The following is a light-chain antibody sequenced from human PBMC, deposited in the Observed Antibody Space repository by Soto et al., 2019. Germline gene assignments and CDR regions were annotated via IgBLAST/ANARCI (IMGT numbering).Light chain of an antibody. J-gene: IGKJ1*01. CDR2: GAT. V-gene: IGKV3-15*01. CDR3: QQYRSWPRT. CDR1: QNVLSD. Sequence: EILLTQSPATLSVSPGETATLSCRASQNVLSDLAWYQQKPGQAPRLLVYGATTRATDAPAKFRGSGSGTEFSLAISSLQSEDFATYYCQQYRSWPRTFGQGSTVEI.